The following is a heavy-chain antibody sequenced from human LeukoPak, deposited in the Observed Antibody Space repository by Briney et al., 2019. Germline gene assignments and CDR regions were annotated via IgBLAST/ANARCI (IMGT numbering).Heavy chain of an antibody. CDR3: ARHLDYGDYAPLGY. J-gene: IGHJ4*02. V-gene: IGHV5-51*01. CDR1: GYSFTNYW. D-gene: IGHD4-17*01. Sequence: PGESLKISCKGSGYSFTNYWIGWVRQMPGKGLEWMGIIYPGDSDTTYSPSFQGQVTISADKSISTAYPQWSSVKASDTAMYYCARHLDYGDYAPLGYWGQGTLVTVSS. CDR2: IYPGDSDT.